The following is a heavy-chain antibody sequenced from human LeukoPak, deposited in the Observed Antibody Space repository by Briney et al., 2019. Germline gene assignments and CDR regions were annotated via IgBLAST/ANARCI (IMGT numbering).Heavy chain of an antibody. J-gene: IGHJ2*01. Sequence: PSETQSLTCTVSGGSISSGSYYWSWIRQPAGKGLEWIGRIYTSGSTNYDPSLKSRVTISVDTSKNQFSLKLSSVTAADTAVYYCARAPPGAGDFYWYFDLWGRGTLVAVSS. D-gene: IGHD4-17*01. CDR2: IYTSGST. V-gene: IGHV4-61*02. CDR3: ARAPPGAGDFYWYFDL. CDR1: GGSISSGSYY.